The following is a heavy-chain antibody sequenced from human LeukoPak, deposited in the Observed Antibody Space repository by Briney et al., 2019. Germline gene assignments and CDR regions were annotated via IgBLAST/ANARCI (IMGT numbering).Heavy chain of an antibody. CDR2: IKQDGSEK. Sequence: EGSLRLSCAASGFTFSSYWMSWVRQAPGKGLEWVANIKQDGSEKYYVDSVKGRFTISRDNAKNSLYLQMNSLRAEDTAVYYCARSSKTGTFDYWGQGTLVTASS. J-gene: IGHJ4*02. CDR1: GFTFSSYW. D-gene: IGHD1-1*01. CDR3: ARSSKTGTFDY. V-gene: IGHV3-7*01.